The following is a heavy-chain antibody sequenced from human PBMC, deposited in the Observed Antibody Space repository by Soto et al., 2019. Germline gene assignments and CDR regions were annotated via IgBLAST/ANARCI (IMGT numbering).Heavy chain of an antibody. V-gene: IGHV1-3*01. Sequence: ASVKVSCKASGYTFTNYAMHWVRQAPGQRLEWMGWINAGNGNTKYSQRFQGRVTITRDTSASTAYMELSSLRSEDTAVYYCARSIVVVTAADDWGQGTLVTVSS. J-gene: IGHJ4*02. CDR2: INAGNGNT. D-gene: IGHD2-21*02. CDR3: ARSIVVVTAADD. CDR1: GYTFTNYA.